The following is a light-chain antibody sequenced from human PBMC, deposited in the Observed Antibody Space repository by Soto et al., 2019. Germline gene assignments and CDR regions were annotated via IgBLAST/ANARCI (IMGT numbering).Light chain of an antibody. Sequence: DIVLTQSPATLSLSPGERATLSCRASQSVSSYLAWYQQKPGQAPRLLIYDASNRATGIPARFSGSGSGTDFTLAISSLEPEDFAVYYCQQRSSWPRTFGQGTKVEIK. CDR2: DAS. CDR3: QQRSSWPRT. J-gene: IGKJ1*01. CDR1: QSVSSY. V-gene: IGKV3-11*01.